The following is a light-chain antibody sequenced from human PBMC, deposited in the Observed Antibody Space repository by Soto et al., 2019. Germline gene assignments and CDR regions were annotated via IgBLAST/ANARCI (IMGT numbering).Light chain of an antibody. CDR3: QQYDNVST. V-gene: IGKV1-33*01. CDR2: GAS. J-gene: IGKJ5*01. Sequence: DIQMTQSPSSLSASVGDRVTITCQASQGISTYLDWYQHKPGKAPKLLIYGASNLETGVPSRFSGSGSGTDFTFTISSLQAEDIATYFCQQYDNVSTFGQGTRLEIK. CDR1: QGISTY.